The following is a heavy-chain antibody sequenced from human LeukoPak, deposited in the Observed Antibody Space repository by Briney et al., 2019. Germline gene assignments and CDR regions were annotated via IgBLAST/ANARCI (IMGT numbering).Heavy chain of an antibody. CDR1: GFTFSSYG. V-gene: IGHV3-21*04. CDR2: ISSSSSYI. CDR3: ARDATAMGGVRFDY. Sequence: GGSLRLSCAASGFTFSSYGMPWVRQAPGKGLEWVSSISSSSSYIYYADSVKGRFTISRDNAKNSLYLQMNSLRAEDTALYYRARDATAMGGVRFDYWGQGTLVTVSS. J-gene: IGHJ4*02. D-gene: IGHD5-18*01.